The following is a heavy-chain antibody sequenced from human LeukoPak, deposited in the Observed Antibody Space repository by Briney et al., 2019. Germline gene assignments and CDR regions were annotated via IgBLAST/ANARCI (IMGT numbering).Heavy chain of an antibody. CDR1: GVTFSSYW. D-gene: IGHD5-18*01. Sequence: GGSLRLSCVASGVTFSSYWMTWVRQAPGKGLEWVTSIQYDGNNKYYADSVKGRFSISRYNPNNTLFLQMNSLRGEETAVYYCAKEGGYSYGFGIGDDALDIWGQGTMVTVSS. V-gene: IGHV3-30*02. CDR3: AKEGGYSYGFGIGDDALDI. J-gene: IGHJ3*02. CDR2: IQYDGNNK.